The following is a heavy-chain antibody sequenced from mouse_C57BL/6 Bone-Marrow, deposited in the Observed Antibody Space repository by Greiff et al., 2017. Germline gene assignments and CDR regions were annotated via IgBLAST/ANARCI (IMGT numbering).Heavy chain of an antibody. J-gene: IGHJ2*01. D-gene: IGHD3-2*02. V-gene: IGHV1-52*01. CDR1: GYTFTSYW. Sequence: QVQLQQPGAELVRPGSSVKLSCKASGYTFTSYWMHWVKQRPIQGLEWIGNIDPSDSETHYNQKFKDKATLTVDKTSSTAYMQLSSLTSEDSAVYYCASGGAQAPDYFDYWGQGTTLTVSS. CDR3: ASGGAQAPDYFDY. CDR2: IDPSDSET.